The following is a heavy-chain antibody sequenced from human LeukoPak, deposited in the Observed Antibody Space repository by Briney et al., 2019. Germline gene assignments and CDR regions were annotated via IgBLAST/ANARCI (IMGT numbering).Heavy chain of an antibody. V-gene: IGHV4-31*03. Sequence: SETLSLTCTVSGGSISSGGYYWSWIRQHPGKGLEWIGYIYYSGSTYYNPSLKSRVTISVDTSKNQFSLKLSPVTAADTAVYYCARDPWAARRGYGMDVWGQGTTVTVSS. CDR1: GGSISSGGYY. D-gene: IGHD6-6*01. CDR3: ARDPWAARRGYGMDV. J-gene: IGHJ6*02. CDR2: IYYSGST.